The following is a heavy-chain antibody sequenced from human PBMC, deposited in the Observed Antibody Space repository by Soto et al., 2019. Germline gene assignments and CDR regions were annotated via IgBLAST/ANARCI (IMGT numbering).Heavy chain of an antibody. CDR3: ARGSSRVWEWLLEDYGMDV. J-gene: IGHJ6*02. CDR2: MNPNSGNT. Sequence: ASVKVSCKASGYTFTSYDINWVRQATGQGLEWMGWMNPNSGNTGYAQKFQGRVTMTRNTSISTAYMELSSLRSEDTAVYYCARGSSRVWEWLLEDYGMDVWGQGTTVTVSS. D-gene: IGHD3-3*01. CDR1: GYTFTSYD. V-gene: IGHV1-8*01.